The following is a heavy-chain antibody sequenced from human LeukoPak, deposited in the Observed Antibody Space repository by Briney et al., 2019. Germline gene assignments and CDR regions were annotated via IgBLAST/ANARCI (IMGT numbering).Heavy chain of an antibody. Sequence: MSSETLSLTCTVSGGSIGSYYWSWIRQPPGKGLEWIGYIYYSGSTNYNPSLKSRVTISVDTSKNQFSLKLSSVTAADTAVYYCARRVGPRYYYYYMDVWGKGTTVTVSS. V-gene: IGHV4-59*01. CDR1: GGSIGSYY. CDR3: ARRVGPRYYYYYMDV. CDR2: IYYSGST. J-gene: IGHJ6*03. D-gene: IGHD3-10*01.